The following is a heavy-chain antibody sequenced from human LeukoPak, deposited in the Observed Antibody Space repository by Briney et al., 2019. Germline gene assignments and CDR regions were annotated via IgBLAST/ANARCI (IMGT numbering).Heavy chain of an antibody. CDR1: GGSISSGGYY. CDR3: ASVHDVFGRWELEWWFDP. D-gene: IGHD1-26*01. Sequence: SETLSLTCTVSGGSISSGGYYWSWIRQPPGKGLEWIGYIYHSGSTYYNPSLKSRVTISVDRSKNQFSLKLSSVTAADTAVYYCASVHDVFGRWELEWWFDPWGQGTLVTVSS. V-gene: IGHV4-30-2*01. J-gene: IGHJ5*02. CDR2: IYHSGST.